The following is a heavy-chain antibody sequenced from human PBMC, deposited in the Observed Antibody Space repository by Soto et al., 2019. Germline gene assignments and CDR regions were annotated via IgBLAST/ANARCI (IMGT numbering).Heavy chain of an antibody. D-gene: IGHD1-26*01. CDR3: ACSGNHSAFDI. CDR1: GGTSISGGYC. Sequence: PSEPHPLPCTVSGGTSISGGYCWSWIRQHPGKGLEWIGYIYYSGSTYYNPSLKSRVTISVDTSKNQFSLKLSSVTAADTAVYYCACSGNHSAFDIWGQGTIVTVSS. J-gene: IGHJ3*02. CDR2: IYYSGST. V-gene: IGHV4-31*03.